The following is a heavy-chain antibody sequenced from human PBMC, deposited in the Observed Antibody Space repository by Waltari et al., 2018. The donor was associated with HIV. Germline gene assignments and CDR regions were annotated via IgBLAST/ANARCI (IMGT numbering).Heavy chain of an antibody. CDR3: ARGLFGVGSNWFDP. V-gene: IGHV4-59*01. CDR2: IYYDGRT. CDR1: GGPSISYH. Sequence: QVQLQESGPGLVKPSETLSLTRSVCGGPSISYHWTWIRQPPGKGLEGMGYIYYDGRTNCNPALKRRVTISVDTSKNQFSLRLRSVTAADTAVYYCARGLFGVGSNWFDPWGQGILVTVSS. D-gene: IGHD3-3*01. J-gene: IGHJ5*02.